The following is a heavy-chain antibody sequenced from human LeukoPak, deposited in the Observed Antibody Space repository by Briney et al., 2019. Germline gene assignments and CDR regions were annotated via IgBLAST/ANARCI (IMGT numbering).Heavy chain of an antibody. CDR3: ASCAGSSTSCYTFDY. Sequence: ASETLSLTCTVSGGSISSYYWSWIRQPPGKGLEWIGYIYYSGSTNYNPSLKSRVTMSVDTSKNQFSLKLSSVTAADTAVYYCASCAGSSTSCYTFDYWGQGTLVTVSS. J-gene: IGHJ4*02. CDR1: GGSISSYY. CDR2: IYYSGST. V-gene: IGHV4-59*12. D-gene: IGHD2-2*02.